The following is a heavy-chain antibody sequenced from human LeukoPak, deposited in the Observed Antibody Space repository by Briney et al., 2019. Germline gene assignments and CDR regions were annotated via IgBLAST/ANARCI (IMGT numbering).Heavy chain of an antibody. J-gene: IGHJ4*02. D-gene: IGHD5-18*01. CDR3: ARRAYNYGMYYFDY. CDR1: GGFISSTSYY. V-gene: IGHV4-39*01. CDR2: IYYRGNT. Sequence: SETLSLTCTVSGGFISSTSYYWGWIRQPPGKGLEWIGSIYYRGNTYYNPSFKSRVTMSVDTSKNQFSLKLSSVTSADTAVYYCARRAYNYGMYYFDYWGQGTLVTVSS.